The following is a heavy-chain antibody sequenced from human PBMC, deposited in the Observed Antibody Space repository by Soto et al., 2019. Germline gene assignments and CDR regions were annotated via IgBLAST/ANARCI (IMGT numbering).Heavy chain of an antibody. V-gene: IGHV3-23*01. CDR2: ISSSGNGT. CDR1: GFTFSNYA. J-gene: IGHJ3*01. CDR3: AKSFFGSGSPPGAFDV. D-gene: IGHD3-10*01. Sequence: EVQLLESGGGLVQPGGSLRLSCAASGFTFSNYAMSWVRQAPGKGPEWVSFISSSGNGTYYADSVKGRFTISRDNSKNTLYVQMNNLRAEDTAMYYCAKSFFGSGSPPGAFDVWGQVTMVTVSS.